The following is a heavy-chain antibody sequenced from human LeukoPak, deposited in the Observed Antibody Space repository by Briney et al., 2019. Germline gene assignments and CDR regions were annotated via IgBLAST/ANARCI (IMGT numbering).Heavy chain of an antibody. J-gene: IGHJ5*02. D-gene: IGHD2-2*01. CDR2: INPSGGST. CDR3: ARAYIVVVPAARGNWFDP. V-gene: IGHV1-46*03. Sequence: GASVKVSCKASGYTFTSYYMHWVRQAPGQGLEWMGIINPSGGSTSYAQKFQGRVTMTRDTSTSTVYMELSSLRFEDTAVYYCARAYIVVVPAARGNWFDPWGQGTLVTVSS. CDR1: GYTFTSYY.